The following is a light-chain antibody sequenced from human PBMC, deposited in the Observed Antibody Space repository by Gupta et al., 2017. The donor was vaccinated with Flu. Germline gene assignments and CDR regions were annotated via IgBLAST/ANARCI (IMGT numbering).Light chain of an antibody. CDR3: MQDLQNP. V-gene: IGKV2-28*01. Sequence: DIVMTQSPLSLPVTPGEPASISCRSSQSLLHSNGYNYLDWYLQKPGQSPQLLIYLGSNRASGVNDRFSGSGSGTDFTLKTRRVEDEDVGVYDFMQDLQNPFGGGTKVEIK. CDR2: LGS. J-gene: IGKJ4*01. CDR1: QSLLHSNGYNY.